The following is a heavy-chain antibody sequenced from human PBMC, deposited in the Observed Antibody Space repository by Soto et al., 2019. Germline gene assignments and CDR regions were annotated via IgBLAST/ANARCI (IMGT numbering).Heavy chain of an antibody. J-gene: IGHJ6*02. CDR3: ARDMDYDILTPRGMDV. D-gene: IGHD3-9*01. CDR2: ISWNSGSI. CDR1: GFTFDDYA. V-gene: IGHV3-9*01. Sequence: EVQLVESGGGLVQPGRSLRLSCAASGFTFDDYAVHWVRQVPGKGLEWVSGISWNSGSIGYADSVKGRFTISRDNAKNSLYLQMNSLRGEDTALYYCARDMDYDILTPRGMDVWGQGTTVTVSS.